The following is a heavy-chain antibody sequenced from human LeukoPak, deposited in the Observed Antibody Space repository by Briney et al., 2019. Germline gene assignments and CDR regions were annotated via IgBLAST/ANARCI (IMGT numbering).Heavy chain of an antibody. CDR1: GGTLSSYA. V-gene: IGHV1-69*05. CDR2: FVPIFGTA. Sequence: SVNVSYKASGGTLSSYAIILVLHAPGPGLEWMGGFVPIFGTANYAQKFQGRVTITTDESTSTAYVELSSLRSEDTAVYYCASVNVDIVATIMLASTIRINWFDPWGQGTLVTVSS. J-gene: IGHJ5*02. CDR3: ASVNVDIVATIMLASTIRINWFDP. D-gene: IGHD5-12*01.